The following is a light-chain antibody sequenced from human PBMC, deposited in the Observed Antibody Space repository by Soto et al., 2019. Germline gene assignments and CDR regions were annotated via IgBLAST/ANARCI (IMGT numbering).Light chain of an antibody. CDR1: QGISSY. CDR3: QQYYSYPPR. Sequence: AIRMTQSPSSVSASTGDRVTITCRASQGISSYLAWYQQKPGKAPKLLIYAASTLQSGVPSRFSGSGSGTDFTLTISCLQSEDFATYYCQQYYSYPPRFGQGTKVEIK. CDR2: AAS. V-gene: IGKV1-8*01. J-gene: IGKJ1*01.